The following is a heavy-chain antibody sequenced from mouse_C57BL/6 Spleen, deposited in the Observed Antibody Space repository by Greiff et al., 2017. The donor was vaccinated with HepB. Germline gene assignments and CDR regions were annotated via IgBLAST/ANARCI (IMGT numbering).Heavy chain of an antibody. CDR1: GYAFTNYL. V-gene: IGHV1-54*01. Sequence: VQLQESGAELVTPGTSVKVSCKASGYAFTNYLIEWVKQRPGQGLEWIGVINPGSGGTNYNEKFKGKATLTADKSSSTAYMQLSSLTSEDSAVYFCARCATVVARYYFDYWGQGTTLTVSS. CDR2: INPGSGGT. J-gene: IGHJ2*01. CDR3: ARCATVVARYYFDY. D-gene: IGHD1-1*01.